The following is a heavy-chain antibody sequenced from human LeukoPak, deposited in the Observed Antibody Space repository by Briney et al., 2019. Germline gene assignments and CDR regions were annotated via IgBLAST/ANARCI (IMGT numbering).Heavy chain of an antibody. CDR3: ARCSVTTWLAFDI. J-gene: IGHJ3*02. Sequence: GGSLRLSCAASGFTFSSYAMHWVRQAPGKGLEWVAVISYDGSNKYYADSVKGRFTISRDNSKNTLYLQMNSLRAEDTAVYYCARCSVTTWLAFDIWGQGTMVTVSS. CDR1: GFTFSSYA. CDR2: ISYDGSNK. D-gene: IGHD4-17*01. V-gene: IGHV3-30*04.